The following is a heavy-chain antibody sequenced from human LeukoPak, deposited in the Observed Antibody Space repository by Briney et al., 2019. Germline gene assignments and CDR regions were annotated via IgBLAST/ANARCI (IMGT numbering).Heavy chain of an antibody. V-gene: IGHV3-48*04. D-gene: IGHD1-26*01. CDR3: ARDRGGSYSAIDY. CDR1: GFNFSRYA. CDR2: ISSSSSTI. Sequence: GGSLRLSCAASGFNFSRYAMNWVRQAPGKGLEWASFISSSSSTIYYADSVKGRFTISRDNAKNSLYLQMNSLRAEDTAVYYCARDRGGSYSAIDYWGQGTLVTVSS. J-gene: IGHJ4*02.